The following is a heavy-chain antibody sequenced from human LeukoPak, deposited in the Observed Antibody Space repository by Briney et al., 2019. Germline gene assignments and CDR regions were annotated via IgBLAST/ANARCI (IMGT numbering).Heavy chain of an antibody. J-gene: IGHJ6*02. CDR3: ARERPYYYGMDV. CDR1: GFTFSDYY. Sequence: PGGSLRLSCAASGFTFSDYYMSWIRQAPGKGLEWVSYISSSSSYTNYADSVKGRFTISRDNAKNSLYLQMNSLRAEDTAVYYCARERPYYYGMDVWGQGTTVTVSS. V-gene: IGHV3-11*06. CDR2: ISSSSSYT.